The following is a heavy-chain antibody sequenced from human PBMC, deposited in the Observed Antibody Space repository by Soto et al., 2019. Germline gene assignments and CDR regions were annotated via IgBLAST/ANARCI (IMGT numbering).Heavy chain of an antibody. D-gene: IGHD2-2*01. CDR3: ATPDRIVVEPAASMLSYYYGMDV. V-gene: IGHV1-69*01. Sequence: QVQLVQSGAEVKKPGSSVKVSCKASGGTFSSYAISWVRQAPGQGLEWMGGIIPIFGTANYAQKFQGRVTITADESTSTAYMELSSLRSDDTAVYYCATPDRIVVEPAASMLSYYYGMDVWGEGTTVTVSS. J-gene: IGHJ6*04. CDR1: GGTFSSYA. CDR2: IIPIFGTA.